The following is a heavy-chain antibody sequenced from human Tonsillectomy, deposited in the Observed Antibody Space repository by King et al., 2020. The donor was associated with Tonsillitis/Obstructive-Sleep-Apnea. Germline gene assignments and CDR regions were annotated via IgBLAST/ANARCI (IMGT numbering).Heavy chain of an antibody. CDR2: IYPGDSDT. CDR1: GYSFTNHW. CDR3: ARHDQDCSGGSCSVTAMDV. Sequence: VQLVQSGAEVKKPGESLKISCKGSGYSFTNHWIGWVRQMPGKGLEWMGIIYPGDSDTRYSPSFQGQVTISADKSISTAYVQWGSLRASDTAMYYCARHDQDCSGGSCSVTAMDVWGKGSTGIVSP. J-gene: IGHJ6*04. V-gene: IGHV5-51*01. D-gene: IGHD2-15*01.